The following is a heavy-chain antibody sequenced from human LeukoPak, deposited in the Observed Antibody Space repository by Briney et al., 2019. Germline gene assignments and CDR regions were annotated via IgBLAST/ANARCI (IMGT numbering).Heavy chain of an antibody. V-gene: IGHV1-46*01. CDR2: INPSGGST. CDR1: GYTCTTYY. CDR3: ARGTTEGFDP. D-gene: IGHD1/OR15-1a*01. J-gene: IGHJ5*02. Sequence: ASVKVSCKASGYTCTTYYMHWVRQAPGQGLEWMGIINPSGGSTTYAQNFQGRVTMTRDTSTSTVYMELSSLRSDDTAVYYCARGTTEGFDPWGQGTLVTVSS.